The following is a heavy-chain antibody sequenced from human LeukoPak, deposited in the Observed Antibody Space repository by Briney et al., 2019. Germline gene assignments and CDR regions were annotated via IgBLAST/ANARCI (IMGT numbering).Heavy chain of an antibody. J-gene: IGHJ6*02. CDR3: ARADGYYYYGMDV. CDR2: IYTSGST. Sequence: PSQTLSLTCTVSGGSISSGSYYSNWIRQPAGKGLEWIGCIYTSGSTNYNPSLKSRVTISVDTSKNQFSLKLSSVTAADTAVYYCARADGYYYYGMDVWGQGTTVTVSS. V-gene: IGHV4-61*02. D-gene: IGHD5-24*01. CDR1: GGSISSGSYY.